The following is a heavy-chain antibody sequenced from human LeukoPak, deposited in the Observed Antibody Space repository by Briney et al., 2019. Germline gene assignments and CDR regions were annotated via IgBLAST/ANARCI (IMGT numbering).Heavy chain of an antibody. Sequence: PGGSLRLSRAASGFTFSSYGLSWVRQAPGKGLEWVSGISGSGGSTNYADSVKGRFTISRDNSKNTLYLQMNSLRAEDTAVYYCAKETSRIGGSMASFDYWGQGTLVTVSS. V-gene: IGHV3-23*01. CDR2: ISGSGGST. CDR1: GFTFSSYG. D-gene: IGHD1-26*01. J-gene: IGHJ4*02. CDR3: AKETSRIGGSMASFDY.